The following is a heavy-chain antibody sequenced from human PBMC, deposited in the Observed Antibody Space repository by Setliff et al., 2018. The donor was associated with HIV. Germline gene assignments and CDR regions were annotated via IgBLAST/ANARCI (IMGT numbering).Heavy chain of an antibody. CDR1: GYTFTGYY. V-gene: IGHV1-2*02. Sequence: GASVKVSCKASGYTFTGYYMHWVRQAPGRGLEWMGWINPNSGGTNYAQKFQGRVTMTRDTSISTAYMELSRLRSDDTAVYYCASRPSRPTLHYEDAFDIWGQGTMVTVSS. D-gene: IGHD3-22*01. J-gene: IGHJ3*02. CDR3: ASRPSRPTLHYEDAFDI. CDR2: INPNSGGT.